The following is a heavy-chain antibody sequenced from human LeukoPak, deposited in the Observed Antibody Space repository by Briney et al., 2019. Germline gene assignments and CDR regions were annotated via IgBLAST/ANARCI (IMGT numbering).Heavy chain of an antibody. D-gene: IGHD3-22*01. CDR3: ARGGGSSGYYYFYFDY. J-gene: IGHJ4*02. CDR1: GFTFSSYS. Sequence: GGSLTLSCAASGFTFSSYSINWVCHAPPPGLELVSSISSSSSYIYYADPVKGRFTISRDNAKNSLYLQMSSLRAEDTAVYYCARGGGSSGYYYFYFDYWGQGTLVTVSS. V-gene: IGHV3-21*01. CDR2: ISSSSSYI.